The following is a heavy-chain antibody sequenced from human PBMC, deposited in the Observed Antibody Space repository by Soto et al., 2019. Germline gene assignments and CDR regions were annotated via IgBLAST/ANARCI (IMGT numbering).Heavy chain of an antibody. CDR2: IKYDGSEE. V-gene: IGHV3-7*01. J-gene: IGHJ5*02. Sequence: PGGSLRLSCVVSGFSFSSVWMTWVRQAPGKGLECVANIKYDGSEEYYVDSVKGRFTISRDNAKNSLYLQMNSLRDEDSAVYYCVTDLNWQGPWGHGTMVTAPQ. CDR3: VTDLNWQGP. CDR1: GFSFSSVW.